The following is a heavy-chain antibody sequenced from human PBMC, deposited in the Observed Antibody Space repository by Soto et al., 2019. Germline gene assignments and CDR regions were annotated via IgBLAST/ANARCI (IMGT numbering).Heavy chain of an antibody. J-gene: IGHJ6*03. CDR3: ATRAADYDFWSGYYSYYYYMDV. CDR2: IYYSGST. CDR1: GGSSSSYY. Sequence: SETLSLTCTVSGGSSSSYYWSWIRQPPGKGLEWIGYIYYSGSTNYNPSLKSRVTISVDTSKNQFSLKLSSVTAADTAVYYCATRAADYDFWSGYYSYYYYMDVWGKGTTVTAP. V-gene: IGHV4-59*08. D-gene: IGHD3-3*01.